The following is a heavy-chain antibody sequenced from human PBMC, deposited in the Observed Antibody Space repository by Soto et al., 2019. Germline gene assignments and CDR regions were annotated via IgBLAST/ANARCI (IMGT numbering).Heavy chain of an antibody. V-gene: IGHV3-48*03. J-gene: IGHJ3*02. D-gene: IGHD6-25*01. CDR1: GFTFSSYE. Sequence: VQLVESGGGVVQPGRSLRLSCAASGFTFSSYEMDWVRQAPGKGPEWVAYINSGGSSIYYGDSVKGRFTISRDNAKNSLYLQMNSLRAEDTAVYYCAKEKSVTNSGYDAFDIWGQGTMVTVS. CDR2: INSGGSSI. CDR3: AKEKSVTNSGYDAFDI.